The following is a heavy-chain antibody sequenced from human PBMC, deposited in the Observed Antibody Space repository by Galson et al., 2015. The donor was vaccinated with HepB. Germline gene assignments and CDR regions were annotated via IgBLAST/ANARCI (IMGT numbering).Heavy chain of an antibody. CDR2: ISYDGRNQ. V-gene: IGHV3-30*04. CDR3: AREENYGLGVYGYYYYHGMDV. CDR1: GFTFRTFA. Sequence: SLRLSCAASGFTFRTFAMHWVRQAPGKGLEWVAVISYDGRNQYYADSVKGRITISRDNSINTLFLQMRSLKDEDTAMHYCAREENYGLGVYGYYYYHGMDVWGQGTTVTVSS. D-gene: IGHD3-10*01. J-gene: IGHJ6*02.